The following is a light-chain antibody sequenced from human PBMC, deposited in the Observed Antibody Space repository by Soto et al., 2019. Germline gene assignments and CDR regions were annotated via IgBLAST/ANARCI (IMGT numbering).Light chain of an antibody. CDR2: EVS. V-gene: IGLV2-8*01. CDR1: SSDVGAYNF. Sequence: QSVLTQPPSASGSPGQSVTISCTGTSSDVGAYNFVSWYQQHPGKAPKLIIYEVSKRPSGVPDRFSASKSGNTASLTVSGLQAEDEADYYCCSHGGSNNSYVFGTGTKVTVL. J-gene: IGLJ1*01. CDR3: CSHGGSNNSYV.